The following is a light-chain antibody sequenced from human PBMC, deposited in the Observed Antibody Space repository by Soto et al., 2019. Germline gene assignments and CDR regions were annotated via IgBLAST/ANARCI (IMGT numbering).Light chain of an antibody. V-gene: IGLV2-14*01. Sequence: QSALTQPASVSGSPGQTITISCTGTSNDIGSYNCVSWYQQYPARAPTLIIYEVAHRPSGISDHFSGSKSGNTASLTISAIQAEDEAHYDGSSYAMNDNRGSIIFGGGTKLTVL. CDR1: SNDIGSYNC. CDR3: SSYAMNDNRGSII. CDR2: EVA. J-gene: IGLJ2*01.